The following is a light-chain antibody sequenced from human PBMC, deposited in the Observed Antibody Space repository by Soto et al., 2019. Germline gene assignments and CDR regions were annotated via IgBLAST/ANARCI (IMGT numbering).Light chain of an antibody. V-gene: IGKV3-11*01. J-gene: IGKJ1*01. CDR2: DAS. CDR3: QQRRYWPVT. CDR1: LSVSSY. Sequence: EIVLTQSPAILPMSPGERATLSCRASLSVSSYFAWYQQQPGQAPRLLIYDASNRVTGVPARFSGSGSGADFTVTISSLEPEDVAVYYLQQRRYWPVTFGQGTKVEIK.